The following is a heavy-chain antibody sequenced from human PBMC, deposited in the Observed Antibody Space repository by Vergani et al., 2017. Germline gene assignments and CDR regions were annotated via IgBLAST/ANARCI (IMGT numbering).Heavy chain of an antibody. CDR3: ARYLGGVGGSHSYDSSGYLDY. V-gene: IGHV3-23*01. J-gene: IGHJ4*02. D-gene: IGHD3-22*01. CDR1: GFTFSSYA. Sequence: EVQLLESGGGLVQPGGSLRLSCAASGFTFSSYAMSWVRQAPGKGLEWVSAISGSGGSTYYADSVKGRFTISRDNSKNTLYLQMNSLRAEDTAVYYCARYLGGVGGSHSYDSSGYLDYWGQGTLVTVSS. CDR2: ISGSGGST.